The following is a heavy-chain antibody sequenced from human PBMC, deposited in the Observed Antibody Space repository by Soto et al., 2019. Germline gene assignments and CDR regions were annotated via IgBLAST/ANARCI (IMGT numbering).Heavy chain of an antibody. CDR3: AKDDYGKNDGDSLEM. D-gene: IGHD4-17*01. CDR1: GYTFTSFG. J-gene: IGHJ3*02. Sequence: QVQLVQSGAEVKKPGASVKVSCKASGYTFTSFGITWVRQAPGQGRERIGWISVYNGQTNYAQKLQGRVTVTRETSTNTAYVELRSLRSDDTAVYYCAKDDYGKNDGDSLEMLGQGTMVTVSS. V-gene: IGHV1-18*01. CDR2: ISVYNGQT.